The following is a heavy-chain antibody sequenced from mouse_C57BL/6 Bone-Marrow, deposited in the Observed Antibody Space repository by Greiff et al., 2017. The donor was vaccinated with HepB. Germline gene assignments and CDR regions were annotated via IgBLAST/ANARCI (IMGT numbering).Heavy chain of an antibody. Sequence: EVMLVESGGGLVKPGGSLKLSCAASGFTFSSYAMSWVRPTPEKRLEWVATISDGGSYTYYPDNVKGRFTISRDNAKNNLYLQMSHLKSEDTAMYYCARPYYSNPYYAMDYWGQGTSVTVSS. J-gene: IGHJ4*01. CDR1: GFTFSSYA. CDR2: ISDGGSYT. V-gene: IGHV5-4*03. D-gene: IGHD2-5*01. CDR3: ARPYYSNPYYAMDY.